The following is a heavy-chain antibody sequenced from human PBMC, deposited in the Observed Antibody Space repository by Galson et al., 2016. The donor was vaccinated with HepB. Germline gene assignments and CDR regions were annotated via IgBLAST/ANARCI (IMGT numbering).Heavy chain of an antibody. D-gene: IGHD3/OR15-3a*01. Sequence: SVKVSCKASIYSFTSYGISWVRQAPGQGLEWMGWINPDNGNTNYARRFQGRVTMTTDTSTSTAYMELRSLRSDDTAVYYCARDRYDYWRGYLGNFDYWGQGTLVTVSS. CDR3: ARDRYDYWRGYLGNFDY. CDR2: INPDNGNT. CDR1: IYSFTSYG. V-gene: IGHV1-18*01. J-gene: IGHJ4*02.